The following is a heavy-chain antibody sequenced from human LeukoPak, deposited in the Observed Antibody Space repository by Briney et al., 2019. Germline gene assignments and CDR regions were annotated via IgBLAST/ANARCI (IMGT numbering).Heavy chain of an antibody. CDR3: ARERYGEFFDY. V-gene: IGHV4-61*02. J-gene: IGHJ4*02. CDR1: GGSISSGSYY. CDR2: IYTSGST. D-gene: IGHD4/OR15-4a*01. Sequence: SQTLSLTCTVSGGSISSGSYYWSWIRQPAGKGLEWIGRIYTSGSTTYNPSLKSRVTISVDTYKNQFSLKLSSVTAADTAVYYCARERYGEFFDYWGQGTLVTVSS.